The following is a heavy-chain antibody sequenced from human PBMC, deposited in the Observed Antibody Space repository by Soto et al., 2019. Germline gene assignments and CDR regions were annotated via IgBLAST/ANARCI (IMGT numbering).Heavy chain of an antibody. CDR2: INAGNGNT. J-gene: IGHJ5*02. CDR1: GYTFTSYA. Sequence: QVQLVQSGAEVKKPGASVKVSCKASGYTFTSYAMHWVRQAPGQRLEWMGWINAGNGNTKYSQKFQGRVTITRDTSASTAYMELGSLRSEDTAVYYCARGAGYDFWSGYYWGNWFDPWGQGTLVTVSS. V-gene: IGHV1-3*01. D-gene: IGHD3-3*01. CDR3: ARGAGYDFWSGYYWGNWFDP.